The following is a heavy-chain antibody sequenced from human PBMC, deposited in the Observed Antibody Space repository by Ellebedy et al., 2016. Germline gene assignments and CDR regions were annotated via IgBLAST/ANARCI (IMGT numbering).Heavy chain of an antibody. CDR1: GGSFNGYY. D-gene: IGHD2-21*02. J-gene: IGHJ2*01. CDR2: INHSGST. CDR3: ARHRNIVVVTDHWYFDL. V-gene: IGHV4-34*01. Sequence: SETLSLTCAVYGGSFNGYYWSWIRQFPGKGLEWIGEINHSGSTNYNPSLKSRVTISVDTSKNQFSLKLNSVTAAETAVFYCARHRNIVVVTDHWYFDLWGRGTLVTVSS.